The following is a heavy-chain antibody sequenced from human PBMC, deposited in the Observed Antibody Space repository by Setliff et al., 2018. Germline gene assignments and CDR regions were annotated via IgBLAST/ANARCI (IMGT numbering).Heavy chain of an antibody. CDR3: ARGLNSDSWTCAY. D-gene: IGHD2-15*01. V-gene: IGHV4-34*01. J-gene: IGHJ4*02. Sequence: SETLSLTCAVYGDSFSGYFWSWIRQTPEKGLEWIWETSHSGNTNYNPSFKRRVTISIDTSKNQFSLKVNSVTAADTAIYDCARGLNSDSWTCAYWGQGSLVTVSS. CDR2: TSHSGNT. CDR1: GDSFSGYF.